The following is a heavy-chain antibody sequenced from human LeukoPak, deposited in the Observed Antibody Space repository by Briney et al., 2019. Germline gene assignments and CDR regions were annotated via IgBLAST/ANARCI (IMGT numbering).Heavy chain of an antibody. CDR1: GGSFSGYY. J-gene: IGHJ4*02. Sequence: SETLSLTCAVYGGSFSGYYWRWIRQPPGKGLEWIGEINHSGSTNYNPSLKSRVTISVDTSKNQFSLKLSSVTAADTAVYYCARGLSYGDYGLDYWGQGTLVTVSS. CDR3: ARGLSYGDYGLDY. CDR2: INHSGST. D-gene: IGHD4-17*01. V-gene: IGHV4-34*01.